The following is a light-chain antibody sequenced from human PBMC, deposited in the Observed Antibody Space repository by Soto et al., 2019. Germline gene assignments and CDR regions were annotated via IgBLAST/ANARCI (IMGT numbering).Light chain of an antibody. Sequence: DIVMTQSPLSLPVTPGEPASISCMSSQSLLHSDGDNYLEWYVQKAGQSPQLLIYLVSHRASGVPDRLSGSGSGTDFTLKISKVEADDVGVYYCMQTLQTPYTFGPGTKVEIK. CDR2: LVS. J-gene: IGKJ3*01. V-gene: IGKV2-28*01. CDR3: MQTLQTPYT. CDR1: QSLLHSDGDNY.